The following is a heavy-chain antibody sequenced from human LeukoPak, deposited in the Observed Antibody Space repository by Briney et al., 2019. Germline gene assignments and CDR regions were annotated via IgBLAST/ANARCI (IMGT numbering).Heavy chain of an antibody. D-gene: IGHD1-26*01. CDR1: GFTFSNAW. CDR2: IKSKTDGGTT. J-gene: IGHJ4*02. Sequence: MPGGSLRLSCAASGFTFSNAWMSWVRQAPGKGLEWVGRIKSKTDGGTTDYAAPVKGRFTISRDDSKNTLYLQMNSLKTEDTAVYYCTTRRPIIVGAPFDYWGQGTLVTVSS. V-gene: IGHV3-15*01. CDR3: TTRRPIIVGAPFDY.